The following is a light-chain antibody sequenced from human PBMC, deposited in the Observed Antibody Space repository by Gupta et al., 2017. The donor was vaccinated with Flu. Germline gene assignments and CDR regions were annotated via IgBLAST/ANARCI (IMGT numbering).Light chain of an antibody. CDR3: MQGTQWPYT. CDR2: KVS. J-gene: IGKJ2*01. CDR1: QSVVSSDGNTF. Sequence: VVLTQLLLPLPVTLGQPASIFCRSSQSVVSSDGNTFLNWFQQRPGQSPRRLIYKVSNRDSGVPDRFSGSGSGNDFTLRISRVEAEDVGIYYCMQGTQWPYTFGQGTKLEIK. V-gene: IGKV2-30*01.